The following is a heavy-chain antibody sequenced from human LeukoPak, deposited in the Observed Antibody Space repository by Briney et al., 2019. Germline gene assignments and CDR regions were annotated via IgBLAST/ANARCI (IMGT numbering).Heavy chain of an antibody. CDR1: GGSISSYY. Sequence: SETLSLTCTDSGGSISSYYWSCIRLPPGKGLEWIGYLSKSGNTNYSPSLKSRVTISVDTSKNQFSLRLTSVTAADTAVYYCAGCRGDNCAIEYWGQGTLVTVSS. D-gene: IGHD1-1*01. J-gene: IGHJ4*02. V-gene: IGHV4-4*08. CDR2: LSKSGNT. CDR3: AGCRGDNCAIEY.